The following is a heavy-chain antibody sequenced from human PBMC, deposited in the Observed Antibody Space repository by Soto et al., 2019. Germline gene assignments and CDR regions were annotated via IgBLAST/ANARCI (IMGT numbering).Heavy chain of an antibody. J-gene: IGHJ4*02. D-gene: IGHD4-17*01. Sequence: APGKGLEWVSAISGSGGSTYYADSVKGRFTISRDNSKNTLYLQMNSLRAEDTAVYYCAKDYRNDDYGDFGTQYYFDYWGQGPLVTVSS. V-gene: IGHV3-23*01. CDR2: ISGSGGST. CDR3: AKDYRNDDYGDFGTQYYFDY.